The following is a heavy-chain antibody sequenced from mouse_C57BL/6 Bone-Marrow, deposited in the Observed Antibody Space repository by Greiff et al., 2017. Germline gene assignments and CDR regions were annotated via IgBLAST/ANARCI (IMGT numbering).Heavy chain of an antibody. CDR2: INPNYGTP. V-gene: IGHV1-39*01. D-gene: IGHD1-1*01. Sequence: LVESGPELVKPGASVKISCKASGYSFTDYNMNWVKQSNGKSLEWIGVINPNYGTPSSNQKFKGKATLTVDQSSSTAYMQLNSLTSEDSAVYYCARMGYGSTSYAMDYWGQGTSVTVSA. J-gene: IGHJ4*01. CDR1: GYSFTDYN. CDR3: ARMGYGSTSYAMDY.